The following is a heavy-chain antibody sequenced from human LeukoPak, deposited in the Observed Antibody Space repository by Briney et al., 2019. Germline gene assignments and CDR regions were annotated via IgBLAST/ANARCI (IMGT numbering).Heavy chain of an antibody. CDR2: IYTTGRT. D-gene: IGHD3-16*02. V-gene: IGHV4-4*07. Sequence: SETLSLICSVSGGSISSYWWSWIRQPAGKGLEFIGRIYTTGRTNYNPSLKSRVSMSVDTSKNEFSLELRSVTAADTAVYFCARAGYTISSYRFDYWGQGAQVTVSS. J-gene: IGHJ4*02. CDR3: ARAGYTISSYRFDY. CDR1: GGSISSYW.